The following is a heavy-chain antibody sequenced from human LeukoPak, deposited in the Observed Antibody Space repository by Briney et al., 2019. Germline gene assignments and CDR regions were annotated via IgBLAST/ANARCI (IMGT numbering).Heavy chain of an antibody. D-gene: IGHD1-1*01. V-gene: IGHV3-23*01. Sequence: GGSLRLSCAASGFSFSSYAMSWVRQAPGKGLEWVSNIRGSGGATYYADSVKGRCTISRDNSKNTLYLQMNSLRAEDTAVYYCARDRTGTTAFDIWGQETMVTVSS. CDR2: IRGSGGAT. CDR3: ARDRTGTTAFDI. CDR1: GFSFSSYA. J-gene: IGHJ3*02.